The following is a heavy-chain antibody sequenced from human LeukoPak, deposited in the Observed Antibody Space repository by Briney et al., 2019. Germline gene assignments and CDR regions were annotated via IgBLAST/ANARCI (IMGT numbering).Heavy chain of an antibody. V-gene: IGHV4-30-4*01. CDR2: IYYSAST. Sequence: SETLSLTCTVSGGSISSDDYYWNWFRQPPGKSLEWIGYIYYSASTYYNPSLKSRVTVSVDTSKNQFSLKLNSVTAADTAVYYCARSEATAGTFSFDYWGQGILVTVSS. CDR3: ARSEATAGTFSFDY. J-gene: IGHJ4*02. CDR1: GGSISSDDYY. D-gene: IGHD6-13*01.